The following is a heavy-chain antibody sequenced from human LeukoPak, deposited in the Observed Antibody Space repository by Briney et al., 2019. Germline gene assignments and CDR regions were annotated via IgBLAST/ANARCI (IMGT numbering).Heavy chain of an antibody. CDR2: ISGSGGST. J-gene: IGHJ4*02. CDR1: GFTFSSYA. D-gene: IGHD6-19*01. Sequence: GGSLRLSCTASGFTFSSYAMNWVRQAPGKGLEWVSAISGSGGSTYYADSVRGRFTISTDNSKNTLHLQMNSLRAEDTAVYYCAKDLSSIAVAGFHYWGQGTLVTVSS. CDR3: AKDLSSIAVAGFHY. V-gene: IGHV3-23*01.